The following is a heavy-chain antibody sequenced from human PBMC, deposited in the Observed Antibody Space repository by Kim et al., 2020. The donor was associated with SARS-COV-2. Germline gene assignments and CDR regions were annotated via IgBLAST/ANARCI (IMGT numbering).Heavy chain of an antibody. D-gene: IGHD6-13*01. J-gene: IGHJ4*02. CDR2: ITNNGGGT. CDR1: GFTFSSYT. CDR3: AKSGYSSSWRFEY. Sequence: GGSLRLSCAASGFTFSSYTMTWVRQAPGRGLEWVSSITNNGGGTYYADSVKGRFTISRDNSENTLYLQMNTLRDEDTAEYYCAKSGYSSSWRFEYWGQGTPVTVSS. V-gene: IGHV3-23*01.